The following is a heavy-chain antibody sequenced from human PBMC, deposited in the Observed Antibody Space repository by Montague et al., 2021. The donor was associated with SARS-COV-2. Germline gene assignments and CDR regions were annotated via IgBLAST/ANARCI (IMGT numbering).Heavy chain of an antibody. CDR3: VGEKAGGLRNVFDI. J-gene: IGHJ3*02. CDR1: GFSIGSGDY. Sequence: SETLSLTCTVSGFSIGSGDYWCWIRQPPGKGLEWIGSIYHSGTTYYNPPLQIRLTMPIETSTNKFSLRLTSVAAADTAVFSCVGEKAGGLRNVFDIWGQGTTVTVSS. CDR2: IYHSGTT. V-gene: IGHV4-38-2*02.